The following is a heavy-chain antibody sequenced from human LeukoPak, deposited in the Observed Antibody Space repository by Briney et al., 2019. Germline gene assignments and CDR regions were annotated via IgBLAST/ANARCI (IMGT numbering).Heavy chain of an antibody. CDR1: GFTVSNSY. D-gene: IGHD4-17*01. CDR3: TRAALNDYAAN. V-gene: IGHV3-53*01. Sequence: GGSLRLSCAASGFTVSNSYMSWVRQAPGKGLEGVSMIYVGGSTFYAVSVKGRFTNSRDNSKNTLYLQMDSLRAEDTAIYYCTRAALNDYAANWGQGSLVTVSS. J-gene: IGHJ4*02. CDR2: IYVGGST.